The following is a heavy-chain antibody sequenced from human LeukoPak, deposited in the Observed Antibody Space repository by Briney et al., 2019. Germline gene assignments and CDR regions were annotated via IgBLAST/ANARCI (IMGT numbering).Heavy chain of an antibody. CDR3: ARGLRSGAFDI. Sequence: PGGSLRLSCAASGFTFSSYDMHWVRQATGKGLEWVSAIGTAGDTYYPGSVKGRFTISRENAKNSLYLQMNSLRAGDTAVYYCARGLRSGAFDIWGQGTMVTVSS. CDR1: GFTFSSYD. CDR2: IGTAGDT. D-gene: IGHD3-10*01. V-gene: IGHV3-13*01. J-gene: IGHJ3*02.